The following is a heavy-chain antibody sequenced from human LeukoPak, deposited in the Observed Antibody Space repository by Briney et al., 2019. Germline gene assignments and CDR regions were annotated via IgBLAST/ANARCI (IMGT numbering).Heavy chain of an antibody. Sequence: PGRSLRLSCAASGFTFSSYAMHWVRQAPGKGLEWVAVISYDGSNKYYADSVKGRFTISRDNSKNTLYLQMNSLRAEDTAVYYCARDGDPGDYGDSAHSLDYWGQGTLVTVSS. CDR3: ARDGDPGDYGDSAHSLDY. D-gene: IGHD4-17*01. CDR1: GFTFSSYA. J-gene: IGHJ4*02. CDR2: ISYDGSNK. V-gene: IGHV3-30-3*01.